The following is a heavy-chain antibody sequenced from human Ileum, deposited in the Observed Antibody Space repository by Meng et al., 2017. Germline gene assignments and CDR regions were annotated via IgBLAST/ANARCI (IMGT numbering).Heavy chain of an antibody. CDR1: GGSFSGYY. J-gene: IGHJ2*01. CDR3: ARYGGSGSYWHFDP. D-gene: IGHD3-10*01. V-gene: IGHV4-34*01. Sequence: QGQLQQWGAGRGKPSETVSRTCAVYGGSFSGYYWTWIRQPPGKGLEWIGEIHHSGSTNYNPSLKSRVTMSIDTSKIQFSLELSSVTAADAAVYYCARYGGSGSYWHFDPWGRGTLVTVSS. CDR2: IHHSGST.